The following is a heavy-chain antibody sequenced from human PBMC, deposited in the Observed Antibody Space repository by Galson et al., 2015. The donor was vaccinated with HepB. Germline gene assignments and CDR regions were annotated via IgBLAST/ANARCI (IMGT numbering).Heavy chain of an antibody. D-gene: IGHD3-22*01. J-gene: IGHJ4*02. V-gene: IGHV1-18*01. CDR2: ISAYNGNT. CDR1: GYTFTSYG. CDR3: ARAADFLGAVVITLDY. Sequence: SVKVSCKASGYTFTSYGISWVRQAPGQGLEWMGWISAYNGNTNYAQKLQGRVTMTTDTSTSTAYMELRSLRSDDTAVYYCARAADFLGAVVITLDYWGQGTLVTVSS.